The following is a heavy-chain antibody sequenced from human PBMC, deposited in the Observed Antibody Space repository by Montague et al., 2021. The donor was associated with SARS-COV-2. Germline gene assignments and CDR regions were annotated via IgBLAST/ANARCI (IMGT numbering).Heavy chain of an antibody. Sequence: SETLSLTCSVSGDSIRSSGCYWGWIRQPPGKGLDWIGTVYYSGSTNYNPSLKSRVTMPVDTSKNQFSLELRSVTAADTAVYYCARLGFVELWLNLGWFDPWGQGTLVAVSS. V-gene: IGHV4-39*01. CDR3: ARLGFVELWLNLGWFDP. CDR2: VYYSGST. D-gene: IGHD3-16*02. CDR1: GDSIRSSGCY. J-gene: IGHJ5*02.